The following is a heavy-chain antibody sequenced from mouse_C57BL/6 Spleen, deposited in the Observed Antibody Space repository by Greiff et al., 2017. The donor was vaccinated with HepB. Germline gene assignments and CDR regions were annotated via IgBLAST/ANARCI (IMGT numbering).Heavy chain of an antibody. Sequence: QVQLQQPGAELVRPGTSVKLSCKASGYTFTSYWMHWVKQRPGQGLEWIGVIDPSDSYTNYNQKFKGKATLTVDTSSSTAYMQLSSLTSEDSAVYYCARSGDGYYEFAYWGQGTLVTVSA. CDR3: ARSGDGYYEFAY. V-gene: IGHV1-59*01. J-gene: IGHJ3*01. CDR2: IDPSDSYT. CDR1: GYTFTSYW. D-gene: IGHD2-3*01.